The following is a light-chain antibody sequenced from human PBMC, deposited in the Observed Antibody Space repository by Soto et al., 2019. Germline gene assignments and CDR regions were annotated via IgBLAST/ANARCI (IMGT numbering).Light chain of an antibody. CDR3: QTWSTDIRV. V-gene: IGLV4-69*01. Sequence: QSVLTQSPSASASLGASVKLTCTLSSGHNSYAIAWYQQQPEKGPRYLMKVNSDGSHSKGDGIPDRFSGSSSGAERYLTISSLQSEDEADYYCQTWSTDIRVFGGGTKLTVL. CDR2: VNSDGSH. CDR1: SGHNSYA. J-gene: IGLJ3*02.